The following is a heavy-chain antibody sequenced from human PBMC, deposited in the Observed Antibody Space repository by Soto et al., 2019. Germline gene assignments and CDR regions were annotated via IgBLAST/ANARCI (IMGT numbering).Heavy chain of an antibody. J-gene: IGHJ6*02. V-gene: IGHV4-59*01. Sequence: PSETLSLTCTVSGGSISSYYWSWIRQPPGKGLEGIGYIYYSGSTNYNPSLKSRVTISVDTSKNQFSLKLSSVTAADTAVYYCARDSQLLWFGESSPRYYGMDVWGQGTTVTVSS. CDR2: IYYSGST. CDR1: GGSISSYY. CDR3: ARDSQLLWFGESSPRYYGMDV. D-gene: IGHD3-10*01.